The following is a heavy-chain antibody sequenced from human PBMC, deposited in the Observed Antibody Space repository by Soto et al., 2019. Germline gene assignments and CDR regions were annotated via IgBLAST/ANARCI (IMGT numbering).Heavy chain of an antibody. D-gene: IGHD3-22*01. CDR3: ARKYYYDSSGYRPEWFFDY. CDR2: ISVYNGNT. CDR1: GYTFTNYC. J-gene: IGHJ4*02. V-gene: IGHV1-18*01. Sequence: ASLKVSCKASGYTFTNYCISWVRQAPVQGLEWMGWISVYNGNTNYAQKLQGRVTMTTDTSTSTAYMELRSLRSDDTAVYYCARKYYYDSSGYRPEWFFDYWGQGTLVTVSS.